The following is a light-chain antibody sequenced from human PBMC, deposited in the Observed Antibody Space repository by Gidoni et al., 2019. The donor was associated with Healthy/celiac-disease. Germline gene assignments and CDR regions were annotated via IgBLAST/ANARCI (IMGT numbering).Light chain of an antibody. Sequence: DIQMTQSPSSLSASVGDRVTITCRASQSISSYLNWYQQKPGKAPKLLIYAASSLQSGVPSRFSGSGSGTDFTLTISSLQPEDFATYYCQQGYSTPRTFGHXTKVEIK. CDR2: AAS. CDR1: QSISSY. CDR3: QQGYSTPRT. J-gene: IGKJ1*01. V-gene: IGKV1-39*01.